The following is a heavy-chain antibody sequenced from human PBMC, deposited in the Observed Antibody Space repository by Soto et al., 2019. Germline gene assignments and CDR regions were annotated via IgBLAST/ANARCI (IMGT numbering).Heavy chain of an antibody. CDR2: IYYSGST. Sequence: PSETLSLTCTVSGGSISSSSYYWGWIRQPPGKGLEWIGSIYYSGSTYYNPSLKSRVTISVDTSKNQFSLKLSSVTAADTAVYYCAQSGKWLERNYYYYYMDVWGKGTTVTVS. J-gene: IGHJ6*03. CDR1: GGSISSSSYY. V-gene: IGHV4-39*01. D-gene: IGHD6-19*01. CDR3: AQSGKWLERNYYYYYMDV.